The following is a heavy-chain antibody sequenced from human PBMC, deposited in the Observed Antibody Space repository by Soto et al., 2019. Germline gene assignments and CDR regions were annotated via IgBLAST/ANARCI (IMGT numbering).Heavy chain of an antibody. CDR2: ISYDGSDK. Sequence: QVQLVESGGGVVQPGRSLRLSCAASGFTFSSYAMHWVRQAPGKGLEWVAVISYDGSDKYYADSVKGRFTISRDYSKNTLYLQMNCLRAEDTAVYYCARYIVVVTATYAFDIWGQGTMVTVSS. J-gene: IGHJ3*02. D-gene: IGHD2-21*02. CDR3: ARYIVVVTATYAFDI. V-gene: IGHV3-30-3*01. CDR1: GFTFSSYA.